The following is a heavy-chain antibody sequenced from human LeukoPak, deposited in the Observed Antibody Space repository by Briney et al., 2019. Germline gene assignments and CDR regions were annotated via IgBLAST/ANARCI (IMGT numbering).Heavy chain of an antibody. V-gene: IGHV3-15*05. CDR1: GFTFSNAW. J-gene: IGHJ6*02. D-gene: IGHD2-2*01. CDR2: IYRNADGGTT. Sequence: GGSLRLPCAASGFTFSNAWMTWVRQAPGKGLEWVGRIYRNADGGTTDYAAPVKGRFTISRDDSKNTLYLQMNSLKTEDTAVYYCTTDSYCSTTTCYASSNYYYGLDAWGQGTSVTVSS. CDR3: TTDSYCSTTTCYASSNYYYGLDA.